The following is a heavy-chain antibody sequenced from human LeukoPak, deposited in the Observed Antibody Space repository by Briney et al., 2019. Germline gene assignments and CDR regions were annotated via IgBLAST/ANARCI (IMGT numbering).Heavy chain of an antibody. D-gene: IGHD6-13*01. CDR1: GYTFTNFD. CDR3: ARGPGYSSSWSVGGHDY. CDR2: MNPKSGNT. J-gene: IGHJ4*02. V-gene: IGHV1-8*01. Sequence: ASVKVSCKASGYTFTNFDINWVRQASGQGLEWMGWMNPKSGNTDYAQKFQGRVTMTRDTSISTAYMELTSLRYEDTAVYFCARGPGYSSSWSVGGHDYWGQGTLVTVSS.